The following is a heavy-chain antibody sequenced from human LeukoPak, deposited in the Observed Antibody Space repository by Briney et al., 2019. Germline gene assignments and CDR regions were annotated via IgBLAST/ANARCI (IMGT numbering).Heavy chain of an antibody. CDR3: AISRGSYREYYFDY. CDR1: GYSFTNYW. D-gene: IGHD3-16*02. V-gene: IGHV5-51*01. J-gene: IGHJ4*02. CDR2: IFPGDSDT. Sequence: GESLKISCQGFGYSFTNYWIAWVRQMPGRGLEWMGIIFPGDSDTRYSPSFQGQVTISADKSISTAYLQWSNLKASDTAMYYCAISRGSYREYYFDYWGQGTLVTVSS.